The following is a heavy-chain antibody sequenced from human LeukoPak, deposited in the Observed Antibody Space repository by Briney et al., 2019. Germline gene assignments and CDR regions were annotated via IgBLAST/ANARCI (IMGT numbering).Heavy chain of an antibody. V-gene: IGHV3-64*01. CDR2: ISSDAGST. Sequence: GGSLRLSCAASGFTFSSYAMHWVRQPPGKGLEYVSGISSDAGSTYYANSVKGRFTISRDNSKNTVYLQMGSLRAEDMAVYYCARGNTLTGYSRYWGEGTPVSPSS. J-gene: IGHJ1*01. D-gene: IGHD3-9*01. CDR1: GFTFSSYA. CDR3: ARGNTLTGYSRY.